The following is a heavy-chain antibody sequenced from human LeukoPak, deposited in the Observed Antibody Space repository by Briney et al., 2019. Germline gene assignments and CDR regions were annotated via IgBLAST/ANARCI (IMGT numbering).Heavy chain of an antibody. Sequence: SETLSLTCTVSGGSISSHYWSWIRQPPGKGLEWIGYIYYSGSTNYNPSLKSRVTISVDTSKNQFSLKLSSVTAADTAVYYCARVSRIQLWLRAGYYYYYMDVWGKGTTVTVSS. CDR2: IYYSGST. CDR1: GGSISSHY. CDR3: ARVSRIQLWLRAGYYYYYMDV. D-gene: IGHD5-18*01. V-gene: IGHV4-59*11. J-gene: IGHJ6*03.